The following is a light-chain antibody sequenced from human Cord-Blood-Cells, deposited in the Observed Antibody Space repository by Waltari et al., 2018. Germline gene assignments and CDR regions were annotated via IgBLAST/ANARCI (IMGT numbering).Light chain of an antibody. CDR3: VLYMGSGIWV. V-gene: IGLV8-61*01. CDR2: STN. J-gene: IGLJ3*02. Sequence: QTVVTQEPSFSVSPGGTVTPTCCLSSGPVSTSSYPTWYQQTPGQAPRTLIYSTNTRSSGVPDRFSGSILGNKAALTITGAQADDESDYYCVLYMGSGIWVFGGGTKLTVL. CDR1: SGPVSTSSY.